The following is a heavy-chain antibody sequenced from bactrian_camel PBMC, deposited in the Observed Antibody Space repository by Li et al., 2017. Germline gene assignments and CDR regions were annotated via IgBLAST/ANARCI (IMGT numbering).Heavy chain of an antibody. V-gene: IGHV3S9*01. J-gene: IGHJ4*01. CDR2: NAGNDIT. D-gene: IGHD1*01. CDR3: ATDVYAATWGENY. CDR1: VDSGRA. Sequence: VQLVESGGGSVQAGGSLRLSCRASVDSGRAVAWVRQAPGKGLEWVSTNAGNDITYHADSVKGRFTISRDNAKNTLYLQMNSLKTEDTAVYYCATDVYAATWGENYWGQGTQVTVS.